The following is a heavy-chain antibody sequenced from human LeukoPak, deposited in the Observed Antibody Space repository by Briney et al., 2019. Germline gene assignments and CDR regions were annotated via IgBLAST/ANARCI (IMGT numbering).Heavy chain of an antibody. D-gene: IGHD3-10*01. J-gene: IGHJ6*03. CDR2: ITSSSSYI. CDR1: GFTFRSYS. V-gene: IGHV3-21*01. Sequence: GGSLRLSCAASGFTFRSYSMNWVRQAPGKGLEWVSFITSSSSYIYYADSVKGRFTISRDNAKNSLYVQMNGLSAEDTAVYYCARSGGDSFYYYYMDVWGKGTTVTVSS. CDR3: ARSGGDSFYYYYMDV.